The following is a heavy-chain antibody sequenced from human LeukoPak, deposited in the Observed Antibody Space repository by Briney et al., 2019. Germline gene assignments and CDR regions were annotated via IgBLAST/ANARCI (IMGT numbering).Heavy chain of an antibody. J-gene: IGHJ5*02. Sequence: GASVNVSCKASGYTFTGYYMHWVRQAPGQGLEWMGWINPNSGGTNYAQKFQGRVTMTRDTSISTAYMELSRLRSDDTAVYYCARSKDIVVVPAALLPLNPWGQGTLVTVSS. CDR1: GYTFTGYY. V-gene: IGHV1-2*02. CDR3: ARSKDIVVVPAALLPLNP. CDR2: INPNSGGT. D-gene: IGHD2-2*01.